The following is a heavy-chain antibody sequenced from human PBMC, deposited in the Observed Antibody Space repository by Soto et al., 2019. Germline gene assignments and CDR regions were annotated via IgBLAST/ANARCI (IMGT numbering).Heavy chain of an antibody. CDR1: GFTFSSFA. Sequence: VGSLRLSCAGSGFTFSSFAMSWVRQAPGKGLEWVAATSYDGSNKYYADSVKGRFIISRDNSKNTLDLLLNTLRAEDTAVYYCAGVYYGGNSVNNYWGQGTPVTVSS. J-gene: IGHJ4*02. CDR2: TSYDGSNK. V-gene: IGHV3-30-3*01. D-gene: IGHD2-8*01. CDR3: AGVYYGGNSVNNY.